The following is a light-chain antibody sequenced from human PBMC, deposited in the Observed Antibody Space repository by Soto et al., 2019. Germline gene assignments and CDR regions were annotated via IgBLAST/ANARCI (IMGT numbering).Light chain of an antibody. Sequence: DIQLTQAPYSLYASVGDRVTMTGGASQNINTYLNWYQQKAGKAPKLLIFDTSTLQSGVPSRFSGSGSRTHFNLTISSLQPEDFATYYCQETSSAPFTFGPGPTVDI. CDR2: DTS. J-gene: IGKJ3*01. CDR1: QNINTY. CDR3: QETSSAPFT. V-gene: IGKV1-39*01.